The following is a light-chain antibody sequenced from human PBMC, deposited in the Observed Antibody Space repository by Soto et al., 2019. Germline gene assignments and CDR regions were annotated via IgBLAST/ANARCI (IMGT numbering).Light chain of an antibody. CDR3: CSYAGSSTWV. Sequence: QSALTQLASVSGSPGQSITISCTGTSADVGNYNLVSWYQQHPGKAPRLIFYEGRKRPSGVSDRFSTSKSDNTASLTISGLQAEDEADYYCCSYAGSSTWVFGGGTQLTVL. CDR2: EGR. J-gene: IGLJ3*02. V-gene: IGLV2-23*01. CDR1: SADVGNYNL.